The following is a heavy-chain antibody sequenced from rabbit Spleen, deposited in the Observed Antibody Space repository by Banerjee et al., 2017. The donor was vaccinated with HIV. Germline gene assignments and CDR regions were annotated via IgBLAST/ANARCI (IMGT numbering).Heavy chain of an antibody. CDR1: GIDFSSYG. Sequence: QEQLVESGGGLVTLGGSLKLSCKASGIDFSSYGINWVRQAPGKGLEWIAYIYPDNGITDYASWVNGRFTISLDNAQNTVFLQMTSLTAADTATYFCATLSNIWGYAGYAYATYFNLWGPGTLVTVS. CDR3: ATLSNIWGYAGYAYATYFNL. V-gene: IGHV1S47*01. CDR2: IYPDNGIT. D-gene: IGHD6-1*01. J-gene: IGHJ4*01.